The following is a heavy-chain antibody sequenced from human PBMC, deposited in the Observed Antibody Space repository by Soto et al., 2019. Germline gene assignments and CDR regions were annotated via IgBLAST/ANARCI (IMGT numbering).Heavy chain of an antibody. Sequence: EVQLVESGGGLVQPGGSLRLSCAASGFTVSTYYMNWVRQAPGEGLEWVSVVYSGGTTYYADSVGGRVTISRDNSKSTLLLQMNSLRAEDTAVYYCARGRSASSDFDSWGQGTLVTVSS. V-gene: IGHV3-66*01. CDR3: ARGRSASSDFDS. CDR1: GFTVSTYY. J-gene: IGHJ4*02. D-gene: IGHD3-10*01. CDR2: VYSGGTT.